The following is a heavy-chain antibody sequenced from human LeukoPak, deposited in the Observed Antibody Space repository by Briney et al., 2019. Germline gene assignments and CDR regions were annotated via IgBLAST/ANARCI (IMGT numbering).Heavy chain of an antibody. CDR1: GFTFSSYE. Sequence: GGSLRLSCAASGFTFSSYEMNWVRQAPGKGLEWVSYISSSGSTIYYADSVKSRFTISRDNARNSLYLQMNSLRAEDTAVYYCAKDLRITMIVVVTPLFDYWGQGTLVTVSS. V-gene: IGHV3-48*03. CDR2: ISSSGSTI. J-gene: IGHJ4*02. D-gene: IGHD3-22*01. CDR3: AKDLRITMIVVVTPLFDY.